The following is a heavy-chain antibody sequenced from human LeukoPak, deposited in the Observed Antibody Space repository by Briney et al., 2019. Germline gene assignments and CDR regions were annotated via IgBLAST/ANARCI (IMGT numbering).Heavy chain of an antibody. D-gene: IGHD6-25*01. CDR3: ARNASSGFFND. J-gene: IGHJ1*01. CDR1: GFSIINTHY. V-gene: IGHV4-38-2*02. Sequence: SETLSLTCTVSGFSIINTHYWGWIRQSPGKGLEWMGSIHHSGNRFESGSTHYNPPLRSRVVVSADTSKNQFSLTLRSVTAADTAVYFCARNASSGFFNDWGQGILVTVSS. CDR2: IHHSGNRFESGST.